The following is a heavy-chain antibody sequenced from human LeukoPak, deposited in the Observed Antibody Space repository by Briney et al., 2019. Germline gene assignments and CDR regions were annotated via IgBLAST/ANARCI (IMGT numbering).Heavy chain of an antibody. J-gene: IGHJ4*02. CDR3: ANDGDYGCNSDYFDY. CDR1: GFTFSSYG. CDR2: ISYDGSNK. D-gene: IGHD4-23*01. Sequence: PGRSLRLSCAASGFTFSSYGMHWVRQAPGKGLEGVAVISYDGSNKYYADSSKCRFPISRDNSKNTLYLQMNSLRAEDTAVYYCANDGDYGCNSDYFDYWGQGTLVTVSS. V-gene: IGHV3-30*18.